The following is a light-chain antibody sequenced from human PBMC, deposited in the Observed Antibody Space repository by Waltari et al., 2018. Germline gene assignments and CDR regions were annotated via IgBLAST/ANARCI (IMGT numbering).Light chain of an antibody. CDR3: AAWDDSLSGLYV. Sequence: QSVLTQPPSASGTPGQRVTISCSGSSSNIGSNYVYWYQQLPGTAPKLLSYRNNQRPSGFPARLSGSTSVTPASLAISWLRSEDEADYYCAAWDDSLSGLYVFGTGTKVTVL. J-gene: IGLJ1*01. CDR1: SSNIGSNY. CDR2: RNN. V-gene: IGLV1-47*01.